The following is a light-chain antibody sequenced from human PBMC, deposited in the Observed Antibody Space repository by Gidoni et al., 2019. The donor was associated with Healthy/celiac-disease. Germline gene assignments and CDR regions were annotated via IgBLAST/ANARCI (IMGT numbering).Light chain of an antibody. V-gene: IGKV3-15*01. CDR2: GAS. CDR1: QSVSSN. CDR3: QHYKNWRPWT. Sequence: EIVLTQSPATLSVSPGERATLSCRASQSVSSNLAWYQQKPGQAPRLLIYGASTRATGIPARFSGSGSGTECTLTISSLQYEDVAVYSCQHYKNWRPWTFGEGTKVEIK. J-gene: IGKJ1*01.